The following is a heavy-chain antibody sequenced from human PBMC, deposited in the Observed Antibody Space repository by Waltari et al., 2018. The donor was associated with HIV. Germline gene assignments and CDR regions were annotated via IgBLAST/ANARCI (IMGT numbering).Heavy chain of an antibody. Sequence: QVQLQQWGVGLLKPSDTLSLTCAVYGGSLSPDHWDWIRQSPEKGLQWIGEIHHSGRTNYNPSLKSRLTLSVDTSKKQLSLRLTSVTAADTATYYCARWGRGTSSANDYSGFDIWGQGIMVIVSS. CDR2: IHHSGRT. CDR1: GGSLSPDH. CDR3: ARWGRGTSSANDYSGFDI. V-gene: IGHV4-34*02. D-gene: IGHD1-1*01. J-gene: IGHJ3*02.